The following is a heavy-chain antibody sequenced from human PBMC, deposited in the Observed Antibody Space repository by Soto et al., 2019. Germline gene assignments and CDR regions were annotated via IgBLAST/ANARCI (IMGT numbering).Heavy chain of an antibody. J-gene: IGHJ3*02. V-gene: IGHV3-21*01. CDR2: ISSSSSYI. CDR1: GFTFSSYS. CDR3: ARDLFNLLSGWYILDAFDI. D-gene: IGHD6-19*01. Sequence: GGSLRLSCAASGFTFSSYSMNWVRQAPGKGLEWVSSISSSSSYIYYADSVKGRFTISRDNAKNSLYLQMNSLRAEDTAVYYCARDLFNLLSGWYILDAFDIWGQGTMVTVSS.